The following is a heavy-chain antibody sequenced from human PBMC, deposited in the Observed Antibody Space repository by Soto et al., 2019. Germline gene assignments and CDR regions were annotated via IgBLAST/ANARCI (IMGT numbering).Heavy chain of an antibody. CDR1: GYNFPYQW. D-gene: IGHD6-25*01. V-gene: IGHV5-51*01. CDR3: ARLLGFSAASSTGIDA. CDR2: LYPGDSDT. J-gene: IGHJ6*02. Sequence: GDAVKSSCKRSGYNFPYQWIGGVRQMLGKGLEWMGILYPGDSDTRYSPSFQGQVTFSADKSISTAYLQWTSLKASDTAIYYCARLLGFSAASSTGIDARAQRTTLPVS.